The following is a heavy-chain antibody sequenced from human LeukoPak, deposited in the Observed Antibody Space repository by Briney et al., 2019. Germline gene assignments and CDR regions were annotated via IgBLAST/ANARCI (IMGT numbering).Heavy chain of an antibody. V-gene: IGHV3-53*01. Sequence: GGSLRLSCAASGFTVSSNYMSWVRQAPGKGLEWVSAIYSGGSTYYADSVKGRFTISRDNSKNTLYLQMNSLRAEDTAVYYCARGILVYYYGMDVWGQGTTVTVSS. J-gene: IGHJ6*02. CDR2: IYSGGST. D-gene: IGHD1-26*01. CDR1: GFTVSSNY. CDR3: ARGILVYYYGMDV.